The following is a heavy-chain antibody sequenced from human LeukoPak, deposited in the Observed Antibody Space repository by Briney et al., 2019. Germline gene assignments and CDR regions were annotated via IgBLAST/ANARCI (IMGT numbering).Heavy chain of an antibody. D-gene: IGHD3-9*01. CDR2: INPNSGGT. J-gene: IGHJ4*02. CDR3: ARGGIYDILTGYTVGDY. Sequence: APVKVSCKASGYTFTGYYMHWVRQAPGQGLEWMGRINPNSGGTNYAQKFQGRVTMTRDTSISTAYMELSRLRSDDTAVYYCARGGIYDILTGYTVGDYWGQGTLVTVSS. CDR1: GYTFTGYY. V-gene: IGHV1-2*06.